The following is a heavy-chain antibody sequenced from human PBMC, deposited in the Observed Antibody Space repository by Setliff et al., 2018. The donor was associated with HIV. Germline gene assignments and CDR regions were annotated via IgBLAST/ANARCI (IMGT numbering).Heavy chain of an antibody. CDR3: ARIFGDQGYYYGMDV. V-gene: IGHV4-39*07. D-gene: IGHD3-3*01. CDR1: GGSINSTSYY. J-gene: IGHJ6*02. CDR2: IYHTGST. Sequence: SETLSLTCTVSGGSINSTSYYWGWIRQPPGNGLEWIGSIYHTGSTYYNPSLKSRVTISVDTSKNQFSLKLSSVTAADTAVYYCARIFGDQGYYYGMDVWGQGTTVTVSS.